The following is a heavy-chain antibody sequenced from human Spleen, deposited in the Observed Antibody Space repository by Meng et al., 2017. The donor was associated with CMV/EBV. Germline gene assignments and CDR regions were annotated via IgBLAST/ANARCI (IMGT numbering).Heavy chain of an antibody. D-gene: IGHD2-21*02. CDR1: GGSFNIFA. CDR3: GREFPRWGLEFDY. Sequence: ASVKVSCKASGGSFNIFAVNWVRQAPGQGLEWMGWINPSSGATDYTQKFRGRVTVTSDTSIRTAYMELSGLTSDDTAVYYCGREFPRWGLEFDYWGQGTLVTVSS. J-gene: IGHJ4*02. CDR2: INPSSGAT. V-gene: IGHV1-2*02.